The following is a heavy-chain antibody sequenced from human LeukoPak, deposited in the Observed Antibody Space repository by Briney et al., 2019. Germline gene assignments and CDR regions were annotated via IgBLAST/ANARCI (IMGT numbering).Heavy chain of an antibody. D-gene: IGHD4-17*01. CDR2: ISSSSSYI. CDR1: GFTFSSYA. Sequence: GGSLRLSCAASGFTFSSYAMSWVRQAPGKGLEWVSSISSSSSYIYYADSVKGRFTISRDNAKNSLYLQMNSLRAEDTAVYYCARDYGDYEINYWGQGTLVTVSS. V-gene: IGHV3-21*01. J-gene: IGHJ4*02. CDR3: ARDYGDYEINY.